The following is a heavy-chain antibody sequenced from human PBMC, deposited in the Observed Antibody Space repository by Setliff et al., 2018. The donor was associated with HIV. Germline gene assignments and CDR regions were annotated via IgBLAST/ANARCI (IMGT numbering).Heavy chain of an antibody. D-gene: IGHD3-10*01. CDR2: MYFSGNS. V-gene: IGHV4-38-2*02. Sequence: SETLSLTCTVSGYSISSGYYWNWIRQAPGKGLEWIGTMYFSGNSRNSPSLKSRVSISVDTSKNQLSLNLTSVTAADTAVYYCARVEAPGRGATYGMDVWGQGTTVTVSS. J-gene: IGHJ6*02. CDR3: ARVEAPGRGATYGMDV. CDR1: GYSISSGYY.